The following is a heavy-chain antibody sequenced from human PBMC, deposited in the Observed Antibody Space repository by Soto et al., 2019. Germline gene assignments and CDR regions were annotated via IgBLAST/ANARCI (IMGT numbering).Heavy chain of an antibody. V-gene: IGHV3-11*01. CDR1: GFTFRNYF. CDR2: ISSDERTL. CDR3: ATLTAPRDY. D-gene: IGHD2-21*02. Sequence: QVQLVESGGGLVKPGGSLRLSCVASGFTFRNYFMNWIRQAPGKGPEWLSYISSDERTLFCADSVKGRFTTSRDNAKRSVYLQMNSLRAEDTAVYYCATLTAPRDYCGQGSLVTVSA. J-gene: IGHJ4*02.